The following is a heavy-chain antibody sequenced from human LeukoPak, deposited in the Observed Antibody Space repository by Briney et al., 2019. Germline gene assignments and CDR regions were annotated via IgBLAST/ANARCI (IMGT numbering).Heavy chain of an antibody. Sequence: TVGSLRLSCAASGFTFSSYWMHWVRQAPGKGLMWVSRINSDGSITNYADSVKGRFTISRDNAKNTLYLQMNSLRAEDTAVYYCARVRATFSPHFDNWGQGTLVTVSS. V-gene: IGHV3-74*01. D-gene: IGHD5-12*01. CDR3: ARVRATFSPHFDN. J-gene: IGHJ4*02. CDR2: INSDGSIT. CDR1: GFTFSSYW.